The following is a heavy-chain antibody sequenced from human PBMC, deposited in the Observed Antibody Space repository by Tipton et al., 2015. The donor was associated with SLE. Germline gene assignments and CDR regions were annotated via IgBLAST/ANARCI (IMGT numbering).Heavy chain of an antibody. D-gene: IGHD2-8*02. J-gene: IGHJ6*04. CDR1: GLTFNNYW. CDR2: IKTDGTYT. Sequence: GSLRLSCAASGLTFNNYWMHWVRQAPGKGLVWVSRIKTDGTYTTYADSVKGRFTISRDNAKNSLFLQMNSLRTEDTALYYCAKGHGVVLGDVDVWGKGTTVTVSS. V-gene: IGHV3-74*03. CDR3: AKGHGVVLGDVDV.